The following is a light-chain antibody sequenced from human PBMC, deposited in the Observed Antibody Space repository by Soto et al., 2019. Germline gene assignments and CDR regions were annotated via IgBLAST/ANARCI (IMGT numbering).Light chain of an antibody. V-gene: IGKV1-5*03. Sequence: DIQMTQSPSTLSASVGDRVTITCRASQSVSTSLAWYQRQPGKAPKLLIYQASTLGSGVPSRFSGSGSGTEFTLTISSLQPDDFATYYCQHYYNYPLTFGGGTKVEI. CDR1: QSVSTS. CDR2: QAS. J-gene: IGKJ4*01. CDR3: QHYYNYPLT.